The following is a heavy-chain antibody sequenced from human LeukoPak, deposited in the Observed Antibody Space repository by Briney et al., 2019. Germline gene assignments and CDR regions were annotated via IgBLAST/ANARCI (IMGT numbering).Heavy chain of an antibody. CDR2: ISNSGGST. Sequence: PGGSLRLSCAASGFTFNTYTMYWVRQAPGKGLEWVSGISNSGGSTYYADSVKGRFTISRDNSKNTLYLQVNSLRAEDTALYYCAKGLERESRLDSWGQGTLVTVSS. CDR3: AKGLERESRLDS. V-gene: IGHV3-23*01. D-gene: IGHD1-1*01. J-gene: IGHJ4*02. CDR1: GFTFNTYT.